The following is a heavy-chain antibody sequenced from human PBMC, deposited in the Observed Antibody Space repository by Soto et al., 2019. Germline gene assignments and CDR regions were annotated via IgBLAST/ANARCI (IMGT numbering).Heavy chain of an antibody. Sequence: QVQLQESGPGLMKPSETLSLTCTVSGDSVRSGIYYWSWIRQPPGKRLELIGFIDYSGSTNHNPSLKSRVTISIDTSKNQFSLKLKSVTAADTAVYYCARVGYHSSDYLSKWFDPWGQGTLVTVSS. J-gene: IGHJ5*02. V-gene: IGHV4-61*01. D-gene: IGHD3-22*01. CDR2: IDYSGST. CDR1: GDSVRSGIYY. CDR3: ARVGYHSSDYLSKWFDP.